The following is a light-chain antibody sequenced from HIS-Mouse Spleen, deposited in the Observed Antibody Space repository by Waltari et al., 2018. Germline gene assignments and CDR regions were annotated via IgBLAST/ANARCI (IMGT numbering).Light chain of an antibody. CDR1: NIGSKS. V-gene: IGLV3-21*02. Sequence: SYVLTQPPSVSVAPGQTARITCGGNNIGSKSVHWYQQTPGQAPVLVVYDDSARPSGIPERFSGSNSGNTATLTISRVEAGDEADYYCQVWDSSSDRVFGTGTKVTVL. J-gene: IGLJ1*01. CDR3: QVWDSSSDRV. CDR2: DDS.